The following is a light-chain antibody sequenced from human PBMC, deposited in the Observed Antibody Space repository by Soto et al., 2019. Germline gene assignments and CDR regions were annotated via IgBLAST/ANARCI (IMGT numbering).Light chain of an antibody. CDR1: QSVSSN. CDR2: GAS. V-gene: IGKV3-15*01. J-gene: IGKJ2*01. Sequence: EIVMTQSPATLSVPPGERATLSCRASQSVSSNLAWYQQKPGQAPRLLIYGASTRATGIPARFSGSGSGTEFTLTISSLQSEDFAVYYCQQYNNWPYYTFGQGTKLEIK. CDR3: QQYNNWPYYT.